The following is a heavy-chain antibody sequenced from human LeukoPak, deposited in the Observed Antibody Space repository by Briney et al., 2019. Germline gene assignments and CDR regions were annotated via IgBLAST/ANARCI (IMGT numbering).Heavy chain of an antibody. CDR1: GGTFSSYA. D-gene: IGHD5-18*01. CDR3: ALGYSYGNFDY. CDR2: IIPIFGTA. Sequence: SVKVSCKASGGTFSSYAISWVRQAPGQGLELMGGIIPIFGTANYAQKFQGRVTITADESTSTAYMELSSLRSEDTAVYYCALGYSYGNFDYWGQGTLVTVSS. V-gene: IGHV1-69*01. J-gene: IGHJ4*02.